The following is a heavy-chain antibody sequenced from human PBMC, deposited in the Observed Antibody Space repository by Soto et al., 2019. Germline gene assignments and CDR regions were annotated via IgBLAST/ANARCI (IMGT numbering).Heavy chain of an antibody. V-gene: IGHV3-15*01. D-gene: IGHD3-10*01. CDR1: GFSFNKAW. Sequence: EVQLVESGGDLVEPGGSLRLSCAASGFSFNKAWMTWVRQAPGKGLEWVGRIKSRTDGGATEYAPSVNDRFIISRDDSRNMVFLQMNSLKTEDTAVYFCTYLYREGPWGQGTLVTVSS. J-gene: IGHJ5*02. CDR3: TYLYREGP. CDR2: IKSRTDGGAT.